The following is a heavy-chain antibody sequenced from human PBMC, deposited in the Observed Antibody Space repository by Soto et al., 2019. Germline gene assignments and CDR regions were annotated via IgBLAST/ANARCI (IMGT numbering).Heavy chain of an antibody. Sequence: EASVKVSCKASGYTFTSYGISWVRHAPGQGLEWMGWISAYNGNTNYAQKLQGRVTMTTDTSTSTAYMELRSLRSDDTAVYYCARDGAAGTIYYYYYGMDVWGQGTTDTVSS. CDR1: GYTFTSYG. J-gene: IGHJ6*02. CDR3: ARDGAAGTIYYYYYGMDV. CDR2: ISAYNGNT. V-gene: IGHV1-18*01. D-gene: IGHD6-13*01.